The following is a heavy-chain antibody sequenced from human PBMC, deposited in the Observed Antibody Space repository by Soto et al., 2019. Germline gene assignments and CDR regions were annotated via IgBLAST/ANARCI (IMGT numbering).Heavy chain of an antibody. V-gene: IGHV1-69*12. Sequence: QVQLVQSGAEVKKPGSSVNVSCKTSGGTFGNSAVTWVRQAPGQGLEWLGGIVPMFGTANYAQKFQGRVTIPADESTLTAYMELNSLKTDDTAVYYCARDGDPQSAFWSGPLGGGRFDPWGQGTLVTVSS. CDR3: ARDGDPQSAFWSGPLGGGRFDP. J-gene: IGHJ5*02. D-gene: IGHD3-3*01. CDR2: IVPMFGTA. CDR1: GGTFGNSA.